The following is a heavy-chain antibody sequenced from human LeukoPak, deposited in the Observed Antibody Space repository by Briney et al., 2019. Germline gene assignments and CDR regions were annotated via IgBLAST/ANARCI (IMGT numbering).Heavy chain of an antibody. CDR3: ARREYDILTGYYGYDYYYYMDV. CDR1: GYTFTGYY. J-gene: IGHJ6*03. Sequence: ASVKVSCKASGYTFTGYYMHWVRQAPGQGLEWMGWINPNSGGTNYAQKFQGRVTMTRDTSISTAYMELSRLRSDDTAVYHCARREYDILTGYYGYDYYYYMDVWGKGTTVTVSS. CDR2: INPNSGGT. V-gene: IGHV1-2*02. D-gene: IGHD3-9*01.